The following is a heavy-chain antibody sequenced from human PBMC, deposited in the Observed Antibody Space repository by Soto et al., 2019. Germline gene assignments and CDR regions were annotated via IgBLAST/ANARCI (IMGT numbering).Heavy chain of an antibody. CDR2: IYYSGST. CDR1: GGSISSGDYY. D-gene: IGHD5-18*01. Sequence: PSETLSLTCTVSGGSISSGDYYWSWIRQPPGKGLEWIGYIYYSGSTYYNPSLKSRVTISVDTSKNQFSLKLSSVTAADTAVYYCARETPFGRYSYGEFDYWGQGTLVTVSS. J-gene: IGHJ4*02. CDR3: ARETPFGRYSYGEFDY. V-gene: IGHV4-30-4*01.